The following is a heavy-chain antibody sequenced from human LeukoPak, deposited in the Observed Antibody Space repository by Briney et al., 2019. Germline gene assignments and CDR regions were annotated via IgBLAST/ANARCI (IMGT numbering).Heavy chain of an antibody. CDR1: GFTFSTFG. V-gene: IGHV3-30-3*01. CDR3: ARDRDPAYYYESSGYYPGFGY. Sequence: PGGSLRLSCAASGFTFSTFGMHWVRQAPGKGLEWVAAISYDGGNKYYADSVKGRFTISRDNSKNTLFLQMNSLRAEDTAVYSCARDRDPAYYYESSGYYPGFGYWGQGTLVTVSS. CDR2: ISYDGGNK. D-gene: IGHD3-22*01. J-gene: IGHJ4*02.